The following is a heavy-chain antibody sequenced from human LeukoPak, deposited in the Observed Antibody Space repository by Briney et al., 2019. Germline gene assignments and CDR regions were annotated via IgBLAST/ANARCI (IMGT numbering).Heavy chain of an antibody. V-gene: IGHV4-59*01. CDR3: ARGVYIVATISNNWFDP. CDR1: GGSISSYY. J-gene: IGHJ5*02. Sequence: SETLSLTCTVSGGSISSYYWSWIRQPPGKGLEWIGYIYYSGSTNYNPSLKSRVTISVDTSKNQFSLKLSSVTAADTAVYYCARGVYIVATISNNWFDPWGQGTLGTVSS. CDR2: IYYSGST. D-gene: IGHD5-12*01.